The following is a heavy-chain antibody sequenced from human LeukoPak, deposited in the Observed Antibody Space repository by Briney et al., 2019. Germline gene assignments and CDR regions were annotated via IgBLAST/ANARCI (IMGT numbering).Heavy chain of an antibody. CDR3: ARDYDSSGLDY. D-gene: IGHD3-22*01. J-gene: IGHJ4*02. Sequence: GGSLRLSCAASGFTFSSYAMHWVRQAPGKGLGWVAVISYDGSNKYYADSVKGRFTISRDNSKDTLYLQMNSLRAEDTAVYYCARDYDSSGLDYWGQGTLVTVSS. CDR2: ISYDGSNK. V-gene: IGHV3-30*04. CDR1: GFTFSSYA.